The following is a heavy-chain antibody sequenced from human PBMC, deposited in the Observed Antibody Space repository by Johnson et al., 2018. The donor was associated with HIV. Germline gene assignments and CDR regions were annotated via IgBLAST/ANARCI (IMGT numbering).Heavy chain of an antibody. CDR1: GFTFSNAW. CDR2: ISYDGTNK. D-gene: IGHD2/OR15-2a*01. CDR3: AKAQAFRGAFDI. V-gene: IGHV3-30*18. J-gene: IGHJ3*02. Sequence: HVQLVESGGGLVKPGGSLRLSCAASGFTFSNAWMSWVRQAPGKGLEWVTVISYDGTNKYYEDSVKGRFTISRDNSKNTLYLQMNSLRAEDTAVYYCAKAQAFRGAFDIWGQGTMVIVSS.